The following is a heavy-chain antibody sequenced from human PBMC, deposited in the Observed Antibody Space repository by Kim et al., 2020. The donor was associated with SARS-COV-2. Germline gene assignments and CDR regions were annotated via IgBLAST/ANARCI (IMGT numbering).Heavy chain of an antibody. CDR1: GGTFSSYA. J-gene: IGHJ2*01. CDR3: ARAPYYYDSSGYYYYWYFDL. Sequence: SVKVSCKASGGTFSSYAISWVRQAPGQGLEWMGGIIPIFGTANYAQKFQGRVTITADESTSTAYMELSSLRSEDTAVYYCARAPYYYDSSGYYYYWYFDLWGRGTLVTVSS. D-gene: IGHD3-22*01. CDR2: IIPIFGTA. V-gene: IGHV1-69*13.